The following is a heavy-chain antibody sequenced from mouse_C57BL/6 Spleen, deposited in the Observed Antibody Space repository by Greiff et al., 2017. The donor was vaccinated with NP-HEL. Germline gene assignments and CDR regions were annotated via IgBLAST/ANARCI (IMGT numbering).Heavy chain of an antibody. CDR2: IDPSDSYT. V-gene: IGHV1-50*01. Sequence: QVQLQQPGAELMKPGASVKLSCRASGYTFTSYWMQWVKQRPGQGLEWIGEIDPSDSYTNYNQKFKGKATLTVDTSSSTAYMQLSSLTSEDSAVYYCARRNLYYFDYWGQGTTLTVSS. CDR3: ARRNLYYFDY. J-gene: IGHJ2*01. CDR1: GYTFTSYW.